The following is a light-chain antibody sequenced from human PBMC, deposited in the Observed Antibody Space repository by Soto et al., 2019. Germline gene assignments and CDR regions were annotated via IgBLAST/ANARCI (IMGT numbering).Light chain of an antibody. CDR3: QQRSNWWWT. CDR2: DAS. CDR1: QSVSSY. V-gene: IGKV3-11*01. Sequence: EIVLTQSPATLSLSPGERATLSCRASQSVSSYLAWYQQKPGQAPRLLIYDASNRATGIPARFSGSGSGTDSTLTISSLEPEDFAVYYCQQRSNWWWTFGQGTKVEIK. J-gene: IGKJ1*01.